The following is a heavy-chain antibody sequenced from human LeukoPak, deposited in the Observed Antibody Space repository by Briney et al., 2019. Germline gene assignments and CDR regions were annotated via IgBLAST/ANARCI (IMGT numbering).Heavy chain of an antibody. CDR3: ARGNMVRTIDY. J-gene: IGHJ4*02. D-gene: IGHD3-10*01. Sequence: SETLSLTCAVYGGSFSGYYWSWIRQPPGKGLEWIGEINHSGSTNYNPSLKSRVTISVDTSKNQFSLKLSSVTAADTAVYYCARGNMVRTIDYWGQGTLVTVSS. CDR2: INHSGST. CDR1: GGSFSGYY. V-gene: IGHV4-34*01.